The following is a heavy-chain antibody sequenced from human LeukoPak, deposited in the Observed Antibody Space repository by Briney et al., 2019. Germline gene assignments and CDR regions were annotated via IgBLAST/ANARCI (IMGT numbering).Heavy chain of an antibody. V-gene: IGHV3-33*01. Sequence: GGSLRLSCAASGFTFSSYGMHWVRQAPGKGLEWVAVIWYDGSNKYYADSVKGRFTISRDNSKNTLYLQMNSLRAEDTAVDYCAGDLTGLGGYYFDYWGQGTLVTVSS. J-gene: IGHJ4*02. CDR1: GFTFSSYG. CDR3: AGDLTGLGGYYFDY. CDR2: IWYDGSNK. D-gene: IGHD5-12*01.